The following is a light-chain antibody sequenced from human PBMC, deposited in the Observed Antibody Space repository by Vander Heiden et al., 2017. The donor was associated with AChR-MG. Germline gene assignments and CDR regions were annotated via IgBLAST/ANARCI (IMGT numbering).Light chain of an antibody. Sequence: SHALTQPPSESAAQGKTASITCGGNNIGSKSVHWYQQKPDPAPELVISFDGDRPSGIPEQFSCSNSGNSATLAIISVDAGDEADDYCQVWDSSGNHPVVFGGGTKLTVL. CDR1: NIGSKS. CDR3: QVWDSSGNHPVV. V-gene: IGLV3-21*04. CDR2: FDG. J-gene: IGLJ2*01.